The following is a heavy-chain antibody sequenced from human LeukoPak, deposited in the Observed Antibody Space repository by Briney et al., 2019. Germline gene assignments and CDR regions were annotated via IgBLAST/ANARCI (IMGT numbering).Heavy chain of an antibody. CDR2: IWYDGSNK. D-gene: IGHD6-19*01. Sequence: GGSLRLSCAASGFTFSSYGIHWVRQAPGKGLEWVAVIWYDGSNKYYADSVKGRFTISRDNSKNTLYLQMNSLRAEDTAVYYCARDAAAAVAGMIDYWGQGTLVTVSS. J-gene: IGHJ4*02. CDR1: GFTFSSYG. V-gene: IGHV3-33*01. CDR3: ARDAAAAVAGMIDY.